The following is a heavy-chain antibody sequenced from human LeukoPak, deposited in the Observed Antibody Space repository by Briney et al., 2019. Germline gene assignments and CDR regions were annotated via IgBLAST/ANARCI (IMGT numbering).Heavy chain of an antibody. V-gene: IGHV3-30*03. CDR3: ARGIAGYFDWLGRLYYFDY. D-gene: IGHD3-9*01. J-gene: IGHJ4*02. Sequence: QPGGSLRLSCAASGFTFSSYGMHWVRQAPGKGLEWVAVISYDGSNKYYADSVKGRFTISRDNSKNTLYLQMNSLRAEDTAVYYCARGIAGYFDWLGRLYYFDYWGQGTLVTVSS. CDR2: ISYDGSNK. CDR1: GFTFSSYG.